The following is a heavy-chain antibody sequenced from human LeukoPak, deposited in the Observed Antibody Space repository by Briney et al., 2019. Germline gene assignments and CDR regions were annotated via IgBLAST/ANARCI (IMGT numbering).Heavy chain of an antibody. CDR2: IYPGDSDT. Sequence: GESLKISCKGSGYSFTSYWIGWVRQMPGKGLEWMGIIYPGDSDTRYSPSFQGQVTISADKSISTAYLQWSSLKASDTAMYYCARTPVVPAAIFPFFDYWGQGTLVTVSS. CDR3: ARTPVVPAAIFPFFDY. J-gene: IGHJ4*02. CDR1: GYSFTSYW. V-gene: IGHV5-51*01. D-gene: IGHD2-2*01.